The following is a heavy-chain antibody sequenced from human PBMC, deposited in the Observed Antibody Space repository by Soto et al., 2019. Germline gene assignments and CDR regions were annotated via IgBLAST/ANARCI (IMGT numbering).Heavy chain of an antibody. CDR2: IYYSGST. CDR3: ARVPKAVAAHFDY. CDR1: GGSISSYY. Sequence: PSETLSLTCTVSGGSISSYYWSWIRQPPGKGLEWIGYIYYSGSTNYNPSLKSRVTISVDTSKNQFSLKLSSVTAADTAVYYCARVPKAVAAHFDYWGQGTLVTVSS. D-gene: IGHD6-19*01. J-gene: IGHJ4*02. V-gene: IGHV4-59*01.